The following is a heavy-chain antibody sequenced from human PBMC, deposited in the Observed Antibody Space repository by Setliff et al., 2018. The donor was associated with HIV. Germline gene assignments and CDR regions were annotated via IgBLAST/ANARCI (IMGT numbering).Heavy chain of an antibody. CDR2: INPNSGGT. Sequence: GASVKVSCKASGYTFTGYYMHWVRQAPGQGLEWMGWINPNSGGTNYAQKFQGWVTMTRDTSISTAYMELSRLRSDDTAVYYCARGPITYGSGSYYRDRDYGMDVWGQGTTVTVSS. J-gene: IGHJ6*02. CDR1: GYTFTGYY. V-gene: IGHV1-2*04. D-gene: IGHD3-10*01. CDR3: ARGPITYGSGSYYRDRDYGMDV.